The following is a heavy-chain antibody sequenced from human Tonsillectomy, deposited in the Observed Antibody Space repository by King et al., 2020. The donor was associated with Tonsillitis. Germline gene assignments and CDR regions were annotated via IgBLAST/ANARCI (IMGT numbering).Heavy chain of an antibody. D-gene: IGHD2-2*01. CDR2: ISSDGRTI. CDR1: GFTFSDYY. CDR3: ARDRAVVVPVTKLKIFDC. Sequence: VQLVESGGGLVKPGGSLRLSCAASGFTFSDYYMSWIRRAPGKGLEWISYISSDGRTIYYADSVKGRFTISRDNAKNSLSLQMNSLRAEDTAVYYCARDRAVVVPVTKLKIFDCWGQGTLVTVSS. J-gene: IGHJ4*02. V-gene: IGHV3-11*01.